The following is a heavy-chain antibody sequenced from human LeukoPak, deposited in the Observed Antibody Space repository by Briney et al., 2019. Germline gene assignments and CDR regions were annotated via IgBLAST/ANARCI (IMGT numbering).Heavy chain of an antibody. CDR3: ARGGGQKWLRQYYFDY. D-gene: IGHD5-12*01. V-gene: IGHV4-34*01. J-gene: IGHJ4*02. CDR2: INHSGST. CDR1: GGSFSGYY. Sequence: PSETLSLTCAVYGGSFSGYYWSWIRQPPGKGLEWIGEINHSGSTNYNPSLKSRVTISVDTSKNQFSLKLSSVTAADTAVYYCARGGGQKWLRQYYFDYWGQGTLVTVSS.